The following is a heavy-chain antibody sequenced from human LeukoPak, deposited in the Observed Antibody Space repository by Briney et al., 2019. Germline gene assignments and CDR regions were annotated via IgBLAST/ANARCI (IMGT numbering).Heavy chain of an antibody. CDR2: ISWNSGSI. CDR3: AKGYSYGFVDAFDI. D-gene: IGHD5-18*01. CDR1: GFTFDDYA. J-gene: IGHJ3*02. Sequence: PGRSLRLSCAASGFTFDDYAMHWVRQAPGMGLEWVSGISWNSGSIGYADSVKGRFTISRDNAKNSLYLQMNSLRAEDMALYYCAKGYSYGFVDAFDIWGQGTMVTVSS. V-gene: IGHV3-9*03.